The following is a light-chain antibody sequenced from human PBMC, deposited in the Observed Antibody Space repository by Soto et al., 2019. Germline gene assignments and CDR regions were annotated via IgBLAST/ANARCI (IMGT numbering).Light chain of an antibody. CDR3: QQYYRTPRT. V-gene: IGKV4-1*01. J-gene: IGKJ1*01. CDR1: QSVLYSSNNKNY. Sequence: DIVMTQSPDSLALSLGERATINCKSSQSVLYSSNNKNYLAWYQQKPGQPPKLLIYWASTRESGVPDRFSGSGSGTDFTLTISILQAEDGAVYYGQQYYRTPRTFGQGPNVELK. CDR2: WAS.